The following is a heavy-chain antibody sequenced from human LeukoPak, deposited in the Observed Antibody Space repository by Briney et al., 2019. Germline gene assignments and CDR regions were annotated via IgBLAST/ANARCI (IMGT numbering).Heavy chain of an antibody. CDR2: MNPNSGNT. V-gene: IGHV1-8*03. Sequence: ASVKVSCKASGYTFTNYDINWVRQATGQGLEWMGWMNPNSGNTGYAQNFQGRVTITRNTSISTAYMEQSSLRSDDTAVYYCARGIAPVYYMDVWGKGTTVTVSS. CDR3: ARGIAPVYYMDV. CDR1: GYTFTNYD. D-gene: IGHD2-15*01. J-gene: IGHJ6*03.